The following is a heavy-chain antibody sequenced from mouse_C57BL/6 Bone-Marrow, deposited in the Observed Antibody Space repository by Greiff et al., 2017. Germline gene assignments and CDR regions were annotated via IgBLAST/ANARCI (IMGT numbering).Heavy chain of an antibody. CDR1: GFHIKDYY. CDR2: IDPEDGET. Sequence: EVPLVESGAELVKPGASVKLSCTASGFHIKDYYMHWVKQRTEQGLDWIGRIDPEDGETKYAPTFQGKATITADTSSNTAYLQLSSLTSEDTAVYYCALYDYAWFAYWGQGTLVTVSA. J-gene: IGHJ3*01. V-gene: IGHV14-2*01. D-gene: IGHD2-4*01. CDR3: ALYDYAWFAY.